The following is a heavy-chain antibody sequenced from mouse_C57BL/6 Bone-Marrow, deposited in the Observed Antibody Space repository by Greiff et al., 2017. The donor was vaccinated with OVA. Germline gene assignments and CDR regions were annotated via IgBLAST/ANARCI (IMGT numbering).Heavy chain of an antibody. CDR3: ARPIYSPFDY. D-gene: IGHD2-1*01. CDR2: ISSGGSYT. V-gene: IGHV5-6*01. Sequence: EVKLVESGGDLVKPGGSLKLSCAASGFTFSSYGMSWVRQTPDKRLEWVATISSGGSYTYYPDSVKGRFTISRDNAKNTLYLQMSSLKSEDTAMYYCARPIYSPFDYWGQGTTLTVSS. J-gene: IGHJ2*01. CDR1: GFTFSSYG.